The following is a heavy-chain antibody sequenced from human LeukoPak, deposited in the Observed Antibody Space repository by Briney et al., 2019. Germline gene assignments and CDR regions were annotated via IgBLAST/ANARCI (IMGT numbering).Heavy chain of an antibody. V-gene: IGHV3-23*01. Sequence: PGGSLRLSCAASGFTFSSYSMNWVRQAPGKGLEWVSAISGSGGSTYYADSVKGRFTISRDNSKNTLYLQMNSLRAEDTAVYYCAKDDSEYYYDSSGQGYFDLWGRGTLVTVSS. CDR2: ISGSGGST. J-gene: IGHJ2*01. D-gene: IGHD3-22*01. CDR3: AKDDSEYYYDSSGQGYFDL. CDR1: GFTFSSYS.